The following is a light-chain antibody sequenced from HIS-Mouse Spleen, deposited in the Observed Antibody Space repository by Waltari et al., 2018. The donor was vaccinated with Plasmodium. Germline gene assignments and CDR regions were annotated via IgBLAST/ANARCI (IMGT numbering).Light chain of an antibody. V-gene: IGLV3-9*01. CDR3: QVWDSSTV. CDR1: NMGSKN. J-gene: IGLJ3*02. Sequence: SYELTQPLSVSVALGQTARITWGGNNMGSKNVHWYQQKPGQAPVLVIYRESNRPPGIPARFSGSNSGNTATLTISRAQAGDEADYYCQVWDSSTVFGGGTKLTVL. CDR2: RES.